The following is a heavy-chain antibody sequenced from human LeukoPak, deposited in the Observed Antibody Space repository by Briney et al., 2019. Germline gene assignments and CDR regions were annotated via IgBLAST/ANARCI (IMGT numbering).Heavy chain of an antibody. CDR1: GGSISSGDYY. CDR3: AGDLYGDYPDP. J-gene: IGHJ5*02. D-gene: IGHD4-17*01. CDR2: ICYSGST. V-gene: IGHV4-30-4*01. Sequence: SPSETLSLTCTVSGGSISSGDYYWSWIRQPPGKGLEWIGYICYSGSTYYNPSLKSRVTISVDTSKNQFSLKLSSVTAADTAVYYCAGDLYGDYPDPWGQGTLVTVSS.